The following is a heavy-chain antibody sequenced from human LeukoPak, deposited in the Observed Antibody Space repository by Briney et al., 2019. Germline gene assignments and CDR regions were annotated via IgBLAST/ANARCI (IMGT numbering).Heavy chain of an antibody. V-gene: IGHV3-23*01. D-gene: IGHD6-13*01. CDR2: ISGSGGST. CDR3: AKDPSSSWAWGGY. CDR1: GFTFSSYA. J-gene: IGHJ4*02. Sequence: GGSLRLSCAASGFTFSSYAVSWVRQAPGKGLEWVSAISGSGGSTYYADSVKGRFTISRDNSKNTLYLQMNSLRAEDTAVYYCAKDPSSSWAWGGYWGQGTLVTVSS.